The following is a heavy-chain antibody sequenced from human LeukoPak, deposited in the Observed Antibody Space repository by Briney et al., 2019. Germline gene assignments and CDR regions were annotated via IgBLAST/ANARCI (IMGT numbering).Heavy chain of an antibody. D-gene: IGHD4-17*01. J-gene: IGHJ3*02. CDR1: GDSVSSNSAA. V-gene: IGHV6-1*01. Sequence: SQTLSLTFAISGDSVSSNSAAWNWIRQSPSGGLEWLGSTYYRSKWYNDYAVSVKSRITINPDTSKNQFSLQLNSVTPEDTAVYYCAKSHGDYGLAFDIWGQGTMVTVSS. CDR2: TYYRSKWYN. CDR3: AKSHGDYGLAFDI.